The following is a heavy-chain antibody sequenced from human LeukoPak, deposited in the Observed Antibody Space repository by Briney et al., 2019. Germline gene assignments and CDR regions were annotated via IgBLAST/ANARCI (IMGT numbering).Heavy chain of an antibody. CDR3: AKGDYYDSSGYY. J-gene: IGHJ4*02. V-gene: IGHV3-23*01. Sequence: PGGSLRLSCAASGFTFSSYAMSWVRQAPGKGLEWVSAISGSGGSTYYADSVKGRFTISRDNSKNTLYLQMNSLRAEDTDVYYCAKGDYYDSSGYYWGQGTLVTVSS. CDR2: ISGSGGST. CDR1: GFTFSSYA. D-gene: IGHD3-22*01.